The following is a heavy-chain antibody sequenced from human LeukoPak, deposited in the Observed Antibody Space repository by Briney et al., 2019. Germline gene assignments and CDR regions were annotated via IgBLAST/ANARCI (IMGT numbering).Heavy chain of an antibody. J-gene: IGHJ6*02. CDR3: ARGSVEMATYYGMDV. CDR2: IYHSGST. V-gene: IGHV4-30-2*01. D-gene: IGHD5-24*01. Sequence: SEALSLTCAVPGGSISSGGYSWSWIRQPPGKSLEWIGYIYHSGSTYYDPSLKSRVTISVDRSKNQFSLKLSSVTAADTAVYYCARGSVEMATYYGMDVWGQGTTVTVSS. CDR1: GGSISSGGYS.